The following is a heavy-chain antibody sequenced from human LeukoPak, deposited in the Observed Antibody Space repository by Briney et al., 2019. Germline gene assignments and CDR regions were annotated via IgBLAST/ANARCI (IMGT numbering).Heavy chain of an antibody. D-gene: IGHD6-19*01. CDR1: GFTFGDYA. J-gene: IGHJ4*02. CDR3: AKDGSGWPYYFDY. V-gene: IGHV3-49*03. Sequence: QPGGSLRLSCTASGFTFGDYAMSWFRQAPGKGLEWVGFIRSKAYGGTTEYAASVKGRFTISRDDSKSIAYLQMNSLKTEDTAVHYCAKDGSGWPYYFDYWGQGTLVTVSS. CDR2: IRSKAYGGTT.